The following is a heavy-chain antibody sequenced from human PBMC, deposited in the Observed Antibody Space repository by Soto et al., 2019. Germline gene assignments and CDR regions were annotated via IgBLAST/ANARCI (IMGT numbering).Heavy chain of an antibody. CDR1: GFTFGDYA. J-gene: IGHJ6*03. Sequence: GGSLRLSCTASGFTFGDYAMSWFRQAPGKGLEWVGFIRSKAYGGTTEYAASVKGRFTISRDESKSIAYLQMNSLKTEDTAVYYCTRCITIFGVVIIPYMDVWRKGTTVTVSS. CDR3: TRCITIFGVVIIPYMDV. D-gene: IGHD3-3*01. V-gene: IGHV3-49*03. CDR2: IRSKAYGGTT.